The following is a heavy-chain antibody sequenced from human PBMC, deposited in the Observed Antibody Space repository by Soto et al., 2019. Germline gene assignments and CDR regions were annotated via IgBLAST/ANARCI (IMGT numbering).Heavy chain of an antibody. J-gene: IGHJ4*02. CDR3: ARDYYGSGSYYNDFDY. Sequence: PVGSLRLSCAASGFTFSSYGMHWVRQAPGKGLEWVAVIWYDGSNKYYADSVKGRFTISRDNSKNTLYLQMNSLRAEDTAVYYCARDYYGSGSYYNDFDYWGQGTLVTVSS. V-gene: IGHV3-33*01. CDR2: IWYDGSNK. D-gene: IGHD3-10*01. CDR1: GFTFSSYG.